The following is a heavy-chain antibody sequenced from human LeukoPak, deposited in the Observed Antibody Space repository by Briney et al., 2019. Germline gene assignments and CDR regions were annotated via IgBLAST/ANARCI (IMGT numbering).Heavy chain of an antibody. Sequence: SETLSLTCAVYGASFNTYYWTWIRQTPDKGLEWIGEVKHDGDTNVNPSLRSRVVMSVDASKNQFSLKMTSVTAADTAIYFCARGPVALPNDRLSLFFDFWGQGTLVTVSS. J-gene: IGHJ5*01. CDR3: ARGPVALPNDRLSLFFDF. CDR2: VKHDGDT. D-gene: IGHD2-8*01. V-gene: IGHV4-34*01. CDR1: GASFNTYY.